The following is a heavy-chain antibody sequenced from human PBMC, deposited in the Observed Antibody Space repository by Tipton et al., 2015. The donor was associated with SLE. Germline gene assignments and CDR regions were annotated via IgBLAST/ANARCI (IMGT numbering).Heavy chain of an antibody. Sequence: TLSLTCTVSGYPISSGYYWGWIRQPPGKGLEWIGSIYHSGSTYYNPSLKSRVTMSVDTSKNQFSLKLSSVTAADTALYYCARDVDRWLFRDWGQGTLVTVSS. CDR3: ARDVDRWLFRD. J-gene: IGHJ4*02. V-gene: IGHV4-38-2*02. CDR2: IYHSGST. CDR1: GYPISSGYY. D-gene: IGHD6-19*01.